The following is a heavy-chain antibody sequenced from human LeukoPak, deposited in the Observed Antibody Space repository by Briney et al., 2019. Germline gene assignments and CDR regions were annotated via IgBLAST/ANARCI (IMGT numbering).Heavy chain of an antibody. V-gene: IGHV3-48*01. CDR2: IGGRTSTI. CDR3: ARGEGAVTTVY. Sequence: GGSLRLSCEASGFTFSDYSLNWVCQAPGKGLEWVSYIGGRTSTIKYADSVRGRFTVSRDNAKNSLYLQMASLRAEDTAVYYCARGEGAVTTVYWGQGTLVTVSS. D-gene: IGHD4-17*01. CDR1: GFTFSDYS. J-gene: IGHJ4*02.